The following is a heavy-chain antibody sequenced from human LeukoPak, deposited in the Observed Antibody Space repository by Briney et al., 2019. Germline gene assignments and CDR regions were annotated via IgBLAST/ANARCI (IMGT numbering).Heavy chain of an antibody. CDR2: IWYDGSNK. J-gene: IGHJ5*02. CDR1: GFTFSSYG. Sequence: GGSLRLSCAASGFTFSSYGMHWVRQAPGKGLEWMAVIWYDGSNKYYADSVKGRFTISRDNSKNTLYLQMNSLRAEDTAVYYCARNYYDYVWGSYRYGGGNWFDPWGQGTLVTVSS. D-gene: IGHD3-16*02. V-gene: IGHV3-33*01. CDR3: ARNYYDYVWGSYRYGGGNWFDP.